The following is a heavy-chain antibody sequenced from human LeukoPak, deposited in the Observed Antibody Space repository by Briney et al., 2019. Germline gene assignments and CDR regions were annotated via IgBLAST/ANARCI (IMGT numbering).Heavy chain of an antibody. D-gene: IGHD3-16*01. CDR3: AKEGPLRYFDY. CDR1: GFTFNNHA. Sequence: QSGGSLRPSCAASGFTFNNHAMSWVRQAPGKGLEWVSGISGSGGGTYYADSVKGRFTISRDNSKNTLYLQMNSLRAEDTAVYYCAKEGPLRYFDYWGQGTLVTVSS. V-gene: IGHV3-23*01. J-gene: IGHJ4*02. CDR2: ISGSGGGT.